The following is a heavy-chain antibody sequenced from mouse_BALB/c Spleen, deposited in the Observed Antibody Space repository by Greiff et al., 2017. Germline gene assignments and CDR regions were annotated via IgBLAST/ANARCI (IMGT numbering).Heavy chain of an antibody. D-gene: IGHD2-14*01. CDR1: GYSITSGYY. Sequence: EVQLQESGPGLVKPSQSLSLTCSVTGYSITSGYYWNWIRQFPGNKLEWMGYISYDGSNNYNPSLKNRISITRDTSKNQFFLKLNSVTTEDTATYYCARRNYRYDRDAMDYWGQGTSVTVSS. CDR2: ISYDGSN. V-gene: IGHV3-6*02. CDR3: ARRNYRYDRDAMDY. J-gene: IGHJ4*01.